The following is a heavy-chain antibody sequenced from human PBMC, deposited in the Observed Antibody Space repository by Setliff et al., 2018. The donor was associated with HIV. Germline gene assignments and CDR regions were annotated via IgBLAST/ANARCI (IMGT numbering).Heavy chain of an antibody. Sequence: ASVKVSCKASGYTFTSYGISWVRQAPGQGLEWMGWISAYNGNTNYAQKLQGRVTMTTDTSTSTAYMELRSLRADDTALYYCARYASYTSDWREAFDIWGQGTMVTVSS. CDR2: ISAYNGNT. D-gene: IGHD6-19*01. CDR3: ARYASYTSDWREAFDI. V-gene: IGHV1-18*01. J-gene: IGHJ3*02. CDR1: GYTFTSYG.